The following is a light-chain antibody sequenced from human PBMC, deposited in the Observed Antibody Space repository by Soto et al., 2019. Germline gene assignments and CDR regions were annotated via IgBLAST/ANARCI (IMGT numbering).Light chain of an antibody. J-gene: IGKJ3*01. CDR1: QSVSSY. CDR2: DAS. Sequence: EIVLTQSPATLSLSPGERASLSCRASQSVSSYLAWYQQKPGQAPRLLIYDASNRATGIPARFSGSGSGTDFTLTIISLEPEDFEVYYCQQRSNWPPIFTFGPGTKVDIK. CDR3: QQRSNWPPIFT. V-gene: IGKV3-11*01.